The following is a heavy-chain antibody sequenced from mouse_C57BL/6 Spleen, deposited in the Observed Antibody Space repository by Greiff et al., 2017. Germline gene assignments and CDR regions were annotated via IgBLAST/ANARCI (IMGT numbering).Heavy chain of an antibody. CDR2: IYPGDGDT. D-gene: IGHD5-1*01. Sequence: QVQLQQSGAELVKPGASVKISCKASGYAFSSYWMNWVKQRPGKGLEWIGQIYPGDGDTNYNGKFKGKATLTADKSSSTAYMQLSSLTSEDSAVYFCARSGEYPAWFAYWGQGTLVTVSA. CDR1: GYAFSSYW. V-gene: IGHV1-80*01. J-gene: IGHJ3*01. CDR3: ARSGEYPAWFAY.